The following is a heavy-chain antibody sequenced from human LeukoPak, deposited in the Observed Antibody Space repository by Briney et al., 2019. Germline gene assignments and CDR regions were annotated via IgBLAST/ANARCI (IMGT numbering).Heavy chain of an antibody. CDR2: FSGSVDTT. J-gene: IGHJ4*02. D-gene: IGHD2-15*01. CDR3: AKAAAGTCSGARCYYFDS. Sequence: GGSLRLSCAASGFTFTTYAMSWVRQTPGKGLEWVSTFSGSVDTTYHADSVKGRFTISRDNSKNTVYLQMNSLRAEDTAVYYSAKAAAGTCSGARCYYFDSWGQGTPVTVSS. V-gene: IGHV3-23*01. CDR1: GFTFTTYA.